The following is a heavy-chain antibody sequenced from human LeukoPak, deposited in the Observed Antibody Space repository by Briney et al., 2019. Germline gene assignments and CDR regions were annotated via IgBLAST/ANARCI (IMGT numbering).Heavy chain of an antibody. V-gene: IGHV3-NL1*01. D-gene: IGHD3-3*01. CDR1: GFTLSIYG. Sequence: PGGSLRLSCATSGFTLSIYGMHWVRQAPGKGLEWVSVIYSGGSTYYADSVKGRFTISRDNSKNTLYLQMNSLRAEDTAVYYCARVGLGDFWSAFWGQGTLVTVSP. CDR3: ARVGLGDFWSAF. CDR2: IYSGGST. J-gene: IGHJ4*02.